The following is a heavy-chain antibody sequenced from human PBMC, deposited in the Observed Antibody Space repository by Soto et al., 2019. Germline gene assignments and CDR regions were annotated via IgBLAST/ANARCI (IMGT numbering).Heavy chain of an antibody. Sequence: EVQLVESGGDVVRPGGSLRLSCATSGFTFDDYGMSWVRQAPGKGLEWVSGINWNGGSTGYADSVKGRFTISRDNTKNSLYLQMNSLRAEDTALYYCARSGGDLLTGSGNYYHYGMDVWGQGTTVTVSS. CDR2: INWNGGST. CDR3: ARSGGDLLTGSGNYYHYGMDV. CDR1: GFTFDDYG. D-gene: IGHD3-9*01. J-gene: IGHJ6*02. V-gene: IGHV3-20*04.